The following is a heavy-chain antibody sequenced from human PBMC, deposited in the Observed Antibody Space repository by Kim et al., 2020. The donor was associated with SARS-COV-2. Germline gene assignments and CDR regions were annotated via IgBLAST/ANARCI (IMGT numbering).Heavy chain of an antibody. D-gene: IGHD4-4*01. CDR3: ARGLLQSDEFDP. V-gene: IGHV1-8*01. Sequence: ASVKVSCKASGYTFTSYDINWVRQATGQGLEWMGWMNPNSGNTGYAQKFQGRVTMTRNTSISTAYMELSSLRSEDTAVYYCARGLLQSDEFDPWGQGTLVTVSS. CDR1: GYTFTSYD. CDR2: MNPNSGNT. J-gene: IGHJ5*02.